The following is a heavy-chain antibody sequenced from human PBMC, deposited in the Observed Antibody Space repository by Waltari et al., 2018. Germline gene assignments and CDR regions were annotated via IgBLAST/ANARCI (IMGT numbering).Heavy chain of an antibody. J-gene: IGHJ4*02. CDR2: IDHSGST. Sequence: QVQLQESGPGLVKPSETLSLTCAVSGYSISSGYYWGWIRQPPGKGLEWIGSIDHSGSTYYNPSLKSRVTISVDRTKNQFSRKLSSVTATDTAVYYCDGVVVAAKGWGQGTLVTVSS. D-gene: IGHD2-15*01. CDR1: GYSISSGYY. CDR3: DGVVVAAKG. V-gene: IGHV4-38-2*01.